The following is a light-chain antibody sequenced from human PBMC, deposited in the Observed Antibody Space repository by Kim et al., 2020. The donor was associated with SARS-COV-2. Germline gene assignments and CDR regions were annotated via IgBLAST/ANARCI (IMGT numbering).Light chain of an antibody. CDR3: QSYDSSLSGSV. Sequence: QRVTLSCTGGSANIGANYAVHWYQQLPGTAPKLLIYANTNRPSGVPDRISGSKSGTSASLAITGLRAEDEADYYCQSYDSSLSGSVFGGGTQLTVL. J-gene: IGLJ3*02. CDR1: SANIGANYA. CDR2: ANT. V-gene: IGLV1-40*01.